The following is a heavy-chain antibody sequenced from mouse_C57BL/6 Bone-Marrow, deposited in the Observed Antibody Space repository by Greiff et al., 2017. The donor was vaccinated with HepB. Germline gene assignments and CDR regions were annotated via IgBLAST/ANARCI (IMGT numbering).Heavy chain of an antibody. D-gene: IGHD1-1*01. V-gene: IGHV1-81*01. CDR1: GYTFTSYG. Sequence: QVHVKQSGAELARPGASVKLSCKASGYTFTSYGISWVKQRTGQGLEWIGEIYPRSGNTYYNEKFKGKATLTADKSSSTAYMELRSLTSEDSAVYFCARDGTTVVFDYWGQGTTLTVSS. CDR3: ARDGTTVVFDY. J-gene: IGHJ2*01. CDR2: IYPRSGNT.